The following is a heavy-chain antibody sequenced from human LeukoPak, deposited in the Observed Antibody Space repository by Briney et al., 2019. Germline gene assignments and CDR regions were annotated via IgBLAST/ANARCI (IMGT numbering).Heavy chain of an antibody. CDR3: ARVGASYAPDY. CDR1: GGSINSGDYY. Sequence: SETLSLTCTVSGGSINSGDYYWSWIRQPPGKGLEWIGYIYHSGSTYYNPSLKSRVTISVDRSKNQFSLKLSSVTAADTAVYYCARVGASYAPDYWGQGTLVTVSS. D-gene: IGHD2-2*01. V-gene: IGHV4-30-2*01. J-gene: IGHJ4*02. CDR2: IYHSGST.